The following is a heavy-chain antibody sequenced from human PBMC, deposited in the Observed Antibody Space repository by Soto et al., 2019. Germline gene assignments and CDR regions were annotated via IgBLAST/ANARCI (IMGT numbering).Heavy chain of an antibody. Sequence: SETLSLTCAVYGGSFSGYYWSWIRQPPGKGLEWIGEINHSGSTNYNPSLKSRVTISVDTSKNQFSLKLSSVTAADTAVYYCAREEGYSSSWYAGYWGQGTLVTVSS. D-gene: IGHD6-13*01. V-gene: IGHV4-34*01. CDR1: GGSFSGYY. CDR2: INHSGST. J-gene: IGHJ4*02. CDR3: AREEGYSSSWYAGY.